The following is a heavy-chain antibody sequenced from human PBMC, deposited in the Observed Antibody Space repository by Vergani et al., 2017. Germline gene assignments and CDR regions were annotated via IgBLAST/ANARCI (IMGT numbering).Heavy chain of an antibody. CDR2: IWYDGSNK. CDR1: GFTFSSYG. J-gene: IGHJ5*02. D-gene: IGHD2-2*01. CDR3: ARPYCSSTSCYVGEWFDP. V-gene: IGHV3-33*01. Sequence: QVQLVESGGGVVQPGRSLRLSCAASGFTFSSYGMHWVRQAPGKGLEWVAVIWYDGSNKYYADSVKGRFTISRDNSKNSLYLQMNSLRAEDTAVYYCARPYCSSTSCYVGEWFDPWGQGTLVTVSS.